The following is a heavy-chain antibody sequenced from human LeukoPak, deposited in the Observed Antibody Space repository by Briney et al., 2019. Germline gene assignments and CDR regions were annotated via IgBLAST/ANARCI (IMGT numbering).Heavy chain of an antibody. CDR3: ATANLDYYYDGMDV. CDR1: GGTFSSNA. J-gene: IGHJ6*02. V-gene: IGHV1-69*13. Sequence: GASVKVSCKAPGGTFSSNAISWVRQAPGQGLEWMGGIIPIFGTANYAQKFQGRVTITADESTSTAYMELSSLRSEDTAVYYCATANLDYYYDGMDVWGQGTTVTVSS. D-gene: IGHD6-25*01. CDR2: IIPIFGTA.